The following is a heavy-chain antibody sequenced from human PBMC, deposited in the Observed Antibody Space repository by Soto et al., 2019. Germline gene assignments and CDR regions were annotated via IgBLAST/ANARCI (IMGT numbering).Heavy chain of an antibody. D-gene: IGHD6-25*01. CDR3: ARDRLSGKDAFDI. CDR2: INPNSGGT. V-gene: IGHV1-2*04. Sequence: ASVKVSCKASGYTFTSYYMHWVRQAPGQGLEWMGWINPNSGGTNYAQKFQGWVTMTRDTSISTAYMELSRLRSDDTAVYYCARDRLSGKDAFDIWGQGTMVTVSS. J-gene: IGHJ3*02. CDR1: GYTFTSYY.